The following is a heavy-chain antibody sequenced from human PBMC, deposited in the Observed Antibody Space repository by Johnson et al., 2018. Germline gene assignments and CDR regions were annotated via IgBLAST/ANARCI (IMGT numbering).Heavy chain of an antibody. CDR3: ARDLGGGHWSCQH. J-gene: IGHJ1*01. Sequence: VQLVQSGGGLVQPGGSLRLSCAASGFTFSSYDMHWVRQATGKGLEWVSAIGTAGDTYYPGSVKGRFTISRENAKNSLYLQMNSLRAADTAVYYCARDLGGGHWSCQHWGQGTLVTVSS. CDR1: GFTFSSYD. D-gene: IGHD1-26*01. V-gene: IGHV3-13*01. CDR2: IGTAGDT.